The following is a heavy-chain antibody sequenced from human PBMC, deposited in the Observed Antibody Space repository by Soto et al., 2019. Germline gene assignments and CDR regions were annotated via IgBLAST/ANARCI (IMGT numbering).Heavy chain of an antibody. CDR2: INAGNGNT. V-gene: IGHV1-3*01. CDR3: ARGKPAQRSILTGYYSYWFDP. D-gene: IGHD3-9*01. J-gene: IGHJ5*02. Sequence: VASVKVSCKASGYTFTSYAMHWVRQAPGQRLEWMGWINAGNGNTKYSQKFQGRVTITRDTSASTAYMELSSLRSEDTAVYYCARGKPAQRSILTGYYSYWFDPWGQGTLVTVSS. CDR1: GYTFTSYA.